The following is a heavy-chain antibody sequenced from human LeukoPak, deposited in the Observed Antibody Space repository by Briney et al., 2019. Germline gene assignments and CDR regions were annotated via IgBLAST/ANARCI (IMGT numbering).Heavy chain of an antibody. CDR1: GFTFSSYS. V-gene: IGHV3-48*04. CDR3: ARDGYYGSGSYDY. CDR2: ISSSGSTI. J-gene: IGHJ4*02. Sequence: GGSLTLSCAGSGFTFSSYSMNWVRQAPGKGLEWVSYISSSGSTIYYADSVKGRFTISRDNAKNSLYLQMNSLRAEDTAVYYCARDGYYGSGSYDYWGQGTLVTVSS. D-gene: IGHD3-10*01.